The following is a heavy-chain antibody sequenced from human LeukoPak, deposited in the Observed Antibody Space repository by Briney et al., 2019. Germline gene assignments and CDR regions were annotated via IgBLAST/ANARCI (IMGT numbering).Heavy chain of an antibody. D-gene: IGHD4-17*01. Sequence: GGSLRLSCAASGFTVSSNYMSWVHQAPGKGLEWVSVIYSGGSTYYADSVKGRFTISRDNSKNTLYLQMNSLRAEDTAVYYCARDTYGDYGDYWGQGTLVTVSS. V-gene: IGHV3-53*01. CDR1: GFTVSSNY. CDR2: IYSGGST. J-gene: IGHJ4*02. CDR3: ARDTYGDYGDY.